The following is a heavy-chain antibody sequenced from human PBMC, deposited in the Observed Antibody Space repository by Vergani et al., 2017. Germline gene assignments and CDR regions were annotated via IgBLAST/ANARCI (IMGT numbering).Heavy chain of an antibody. D-gene: IGHD3-22*01. CDR2: IWYDGSNK. CDR3: ARDIDSSGSNP. Sequence: QVQLVESGGGVVQPGRSLRLSCAASGFTFSSYGMHWVRQAPGKGLEWVAVIWYDGSNKYYADSVKGRFTISRDNSKNTLYLQMNSLRAEDTAVYYCARDIDSSGSNPWGQGTLVTVSS. J-gene: IGHJ5*02. V-gene: IGHV3-33*01. CDR1: GFTFSSYG.